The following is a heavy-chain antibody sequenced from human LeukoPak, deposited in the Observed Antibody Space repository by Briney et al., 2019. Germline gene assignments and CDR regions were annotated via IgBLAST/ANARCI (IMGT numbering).Heavy chain of an antibody. J-gene: IGHJ5*02. CDR1: GGSISSGLYS. D-gene: IGHD1-26*01. V-gene: IGHV4-61*01. Sequence: SETLSLTCDVSGGSISSGLYSWSWIRQPPGKGLEWIGYIYYSGSTNYNPSLKSRVTISVDTSKNQFSLKLSSVTAADTAVYYCARVTAEWELLTWGQGTLVTVSS. CDR3: ARVTAEWELLT. CDR2: IYYSGST.